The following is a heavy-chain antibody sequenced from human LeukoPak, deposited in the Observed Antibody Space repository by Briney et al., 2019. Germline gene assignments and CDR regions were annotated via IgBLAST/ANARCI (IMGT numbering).Heavy chain of an antibody. J-gene: IGHJ6*03. Sequence: GGSLRLSCAASGFTFDNYVMAWFRQAPGKGLEWVSTISALFPSTYPADSVKGRFTISRDNSKNTLYLQMNSLRAEDTAVYYCAREGRGQNYDFWSGYHYYYMDVWGKGTTVTVSS. CDR3: AREGRGQNYDFWSGYHYYYMDV. D-gene: IGHD3-3*01. CDR2: ISALFPST. V-gene: IGHV3-23*01. CDR1: GFTFDNYV.